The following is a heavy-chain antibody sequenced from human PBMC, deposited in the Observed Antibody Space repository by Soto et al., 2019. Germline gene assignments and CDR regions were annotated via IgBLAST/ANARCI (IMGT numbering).Heavy chain of an antibody. Sequence: QVQLVQSGAEVTKPGSSMKVSCRASGGTFRSYSLSWLRQSPGQGREWMGMLIPILGVASYAQKFQGRVTITSNKHTSTAHLELNILTSEDRAVYNCASGGVATVLASTWFDTSGQGTLVSVSS. CDR2: LIPILGVA. CDR1: GGTFRSYS. J-gene: IGHJ5*02. D-gene: IGHD5-12*01. V-gene: IGHV1-69*02. CDR3: ASGGVATVLASTWFDT.